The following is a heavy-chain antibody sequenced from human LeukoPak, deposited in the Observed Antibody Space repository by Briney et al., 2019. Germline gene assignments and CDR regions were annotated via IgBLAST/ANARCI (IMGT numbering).Heavy chain of an antibody. Sequence: GGSLRLSCAASGFTFSSYSMTWVRQAPGKGLEWVSSISSSSSYIYYADSVKGRFTISRDISKNTLDLQMNSLRAEDTAVYYCARVLSGRGSLYDYYYYMDVWGKGTTVTISS. D-gene: IGHD3-10*01. CDR1: GFTFSSYS. CDR3: ARVLSGRGSLYDYYYYMDV. CDR2: ISSSSSYI. V-gene: IGHV3-21*04. J-gene: IGHJ6*03.